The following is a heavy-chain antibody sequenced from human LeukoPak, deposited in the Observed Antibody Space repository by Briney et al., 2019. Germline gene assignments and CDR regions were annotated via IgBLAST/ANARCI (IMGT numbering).Heavy chain of an antibody. D-gene: IGHD6-19*01. CDR3: ARGRPRLYYFDY. CDR1: GFTFSSYW. Sequence: GGSLRLSCAASGFTFSSYWMHWVRQAPGKGLVWVSRINSDGSSTSYADSVKGRFTISRDNAKNTLYLQMNSLRSEDTAVYYCARGRPRLYYFDYWGQGTLVTVSS. J-gene: IGHJ4*02. CDR2: INSDGSST. V-gene: IGHV3-74*01.